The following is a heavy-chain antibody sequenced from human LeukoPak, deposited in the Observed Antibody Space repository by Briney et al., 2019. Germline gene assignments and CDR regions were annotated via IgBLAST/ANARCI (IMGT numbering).Heavy chain of an antibody. CDR3: AREGRVDLAVALFDY. CDR1: GYTFTGYY. CDR2: INPNSGGT. D-gene: IGHD5-18*01. V-gene: IGHV1-2*02. J-gene: IGHJ4*02. Sequence: ASVEVSCKASGYTFTGYYMHWVRQAPGQGLEWMGWINPNSGGTNYAQKFQGRVTMTRDTSISTAYMELRRLRSDDTAVYYCAREGRVDLAVALFDYWGQGTLVTVSS.